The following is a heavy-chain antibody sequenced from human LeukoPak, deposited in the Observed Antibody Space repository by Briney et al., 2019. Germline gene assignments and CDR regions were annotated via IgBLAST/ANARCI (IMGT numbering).Heavy chain of an antibody. Sequence: SETLSLTCAVYGGSFSGYYWSWIRQSPGKGLEWIGEINHSGSTNYNPSLKSRVTISVDTSKNQFSLKLSSVTAADTAVYYCARGRGGYYYDSSGYYGWFDPWGQGTLVTVSS. J-gene: IGHJ5*02. D-gene: IGHD3-22*01. CDR2: INHSGST. V-gene: IGHV4-34*01. CDR1: GGSFSGYY. CDR3: ARGRGGYYYDSSGYYGWFDP.